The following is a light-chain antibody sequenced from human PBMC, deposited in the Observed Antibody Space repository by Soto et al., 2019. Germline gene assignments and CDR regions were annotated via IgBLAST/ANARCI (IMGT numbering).Light chain of an antibody. CDR3: SSYTTSSTLV. CDR1: SSDVGGFNY. Sequence: QSALTQPASVSESPGQSITISCTGTSSDVGGFNYVSWYQQHPGKAPKLVIYEFSNRPSGVSNSFSGSKSGKTASLPISGLQADDEADYYCSSYTTSSTLVFRGGTPLTVL. V-gene: IGLV2-14*01. CDR2: EFS. J-gene: IGLJ2*01.